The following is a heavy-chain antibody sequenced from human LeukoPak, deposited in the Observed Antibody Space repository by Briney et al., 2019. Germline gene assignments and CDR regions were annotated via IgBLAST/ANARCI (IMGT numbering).Heavy chain of an antibody. D-gene: IGHD3-3*01. Sequence: SEILSLTCTVSGGSISSYYWSWIRQPPGKGLEWIGYIYYSGSTKYKPSLKSRVIISVDTSKNQFSLKLSSVTAADTAVYYCARGRFLDAFDIWGQGTMVTVSS. CDR1: GGSISSYY. V-gene: IGHV4-59*01. CDR3: ARGRFLDAFDI. CDR2: IYYSGST. J-gene: IGHJ3*02.